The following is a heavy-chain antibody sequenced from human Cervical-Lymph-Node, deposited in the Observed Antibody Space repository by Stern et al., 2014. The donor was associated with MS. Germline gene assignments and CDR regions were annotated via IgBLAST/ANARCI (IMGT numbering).Heavy chain of an antibody. CDR1: GFSFSSYA. D-gene: IGHD3-16*01. CDR3: AKDMSWPRGGFDALDI. V-gene: IGHV3-23*04. J-gene: IGHJ3*02. CDR2: ISGSGGST. Sequence: EVQLVESGGGLVQPGGSPRLSCAASGFSFSSYAMSWVRQAPGKGLEWVSGISGSGGSTYYADSVKGRFTISRDNSKNTVDLQMNSLRAEDTAVYYCAKDMSWPRGGFDALDIWGQGTMVTVSS.